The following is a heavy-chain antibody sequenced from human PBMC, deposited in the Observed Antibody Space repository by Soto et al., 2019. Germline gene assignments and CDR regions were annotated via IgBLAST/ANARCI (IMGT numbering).Heavy chain of an antibody. CDR2: IIPILDIA. J-gene: IGHJ4*02. CDR1: GGTFSSYT. D-gene: IGHD6-19*01. V-gene: IGHV1-69*02. Sequence: GASVKVSCKASGGTFSSYTISWVRQAPGQGLEWMGRIIPILDIANYAQKFQGRVTITADKSTSTAYMELSSLRAEDTAVYYCARRRGSSGWKTNFDYWGQGTLVTVSS. CDR3: ARRRGSSGWKTNFDY.